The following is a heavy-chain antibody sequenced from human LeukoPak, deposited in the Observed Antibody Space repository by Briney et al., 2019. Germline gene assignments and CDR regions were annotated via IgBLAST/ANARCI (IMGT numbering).Heavy chain of an antibody. V-gene: IGHV3-30*04. CDR2: ISYDGTNK. Sequence: GGSLRLSCAASGFTFSSYAMHWFRQAPGKGLEWVASISYDGTNKYFADSVKGRFTISRDNSKNTLYLQMNSLRAEDTAVYYCAHYSSSWVGKTHFDYWGQGTLVTVSS. CDR1: GFTFSSYA. D-gene: IGHD6-13*01. J-gene: IGHJ4*02. CDR3: AHYSSSWVGKTHFDY.